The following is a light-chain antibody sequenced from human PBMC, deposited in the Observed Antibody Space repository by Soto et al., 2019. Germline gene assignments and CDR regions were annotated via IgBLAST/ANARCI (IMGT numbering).Light chain of an antibody. CDR2: RAS. CDR1: QSVSIN. V-gene: IGKV3-15*01. CDR3: QQYNNWPWT. J-gene: IGKJ1*01. Sequence: EIVMTQSPATLSASPGESATLSCRASQSVSINSAWYQHKPGQAPRLLIYRASTRATGIPARFSGSGSGTEFTLTISSLQSEDFAIYYCQQYNNWPWTFGQGTKVEIK.